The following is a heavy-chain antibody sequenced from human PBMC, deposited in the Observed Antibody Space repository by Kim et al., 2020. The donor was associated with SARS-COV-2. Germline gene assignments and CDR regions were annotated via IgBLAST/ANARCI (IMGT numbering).Heavy chain of an antibody. J-gene: IGHJ5*02. D-gene: IGHD6-19*01. CDR1: GGSISSYY. Sequence: SETLSLTCTVSGGSISSYYWSWIRQPPGKGLEWIGYIYYSGSTNYNPSLKSRVTISVDTSKNQFSLKLSSVTAADAAVYYCARVHISGWYWFDPCGQGTLVTVSS. CDR3: ARVHISGWYWFDP. CDR2: IYYSGST. V-gene: IGHV4-59*01.